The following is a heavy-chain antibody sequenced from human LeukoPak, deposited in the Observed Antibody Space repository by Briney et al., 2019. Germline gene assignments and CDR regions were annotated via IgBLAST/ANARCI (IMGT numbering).Heavy chain of an antibody. CDR3: ARAYCTNGVCYYFDY. D-gene: IGHD2-8*01. Sequence: SETLSLTCTVSGVSISSYYWSWIRQPPGKGLEWIGYIYYSGSTNYNPSLKSRVTISVDTSKNQFSLKLSSVTAADTAVYYCARAYCTNGVCYYFDYWGQGTLVTVSS. V-gene: IGHV4-59*12. J-gene: IGHJ4*02. CDR2: IYYSGST. CDR1: GVSISSYY.